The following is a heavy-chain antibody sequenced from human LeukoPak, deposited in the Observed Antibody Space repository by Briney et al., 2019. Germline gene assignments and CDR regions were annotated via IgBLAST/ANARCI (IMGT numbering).Heavy chain of an antibody. J-gene: IGHJ4*02. CDR2: IDPSDSYT. Sequence: GESLKISWKGSGYSFTSYWISWVRQMPGKGLEWMGRIDPSDSYTNYSPSFQGHVTISADKSISTAYLQWSSLKASDTAMYYCAADYGGNSYFDYWGQGTLVTVSS. CDR3: AADYGGNSYFDY. CDR1: GYSFTSYW. D-gene: IGHD4-23*01. V-gene: IGHV5-10-1*01.